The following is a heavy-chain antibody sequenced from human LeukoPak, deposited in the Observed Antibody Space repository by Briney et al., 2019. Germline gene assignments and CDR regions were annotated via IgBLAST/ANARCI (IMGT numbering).Heavy chain of an antibody. CDR2: IKQDGSEE. Sequence: PGGSLRLSCAASGFTFSTHWMTWVRQAPGKGLECVAKIKQDGSEEYYVDSVKGRFTISRDNAKNSLYLQMNSLRAEDTAVYYCAREGGYRSGWDPLDYWGQGTLVTVSS. V-gene: IGHV3-7*01. D-gene: IGHD6-19*01. J-gene: IGHJ4*02. CDR1: GFTFSTHW. CDR3: AREGGYRSGWDPLDY.